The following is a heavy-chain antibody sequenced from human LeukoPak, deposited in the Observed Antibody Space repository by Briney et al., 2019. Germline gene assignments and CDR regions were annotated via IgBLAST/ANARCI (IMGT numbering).Heavy chain of an antibody. J-gene: IGHJ6*02. Sequence: PGGSLRLSCAASGFTFSSYSMNWVRQAPGKGLEWVSSISSSSSYIYYADSVKGRFTISRDNSQNTLDLQMNSLRAEDTAVYYCAKGSRYDYYYAMDVWGQGTTVTVSS. CDR3: AKGSRYDYYYAMDV. CDR2: ISSSSSYI. V-gene: IGHV3-21*04. CDR1: GFTFSSYS.